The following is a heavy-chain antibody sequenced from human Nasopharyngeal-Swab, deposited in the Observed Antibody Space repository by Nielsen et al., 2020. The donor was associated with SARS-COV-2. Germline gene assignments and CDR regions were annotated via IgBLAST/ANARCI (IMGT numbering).Heavy chain of an antibody. CDR2: ISGSGSYV. Sequence: GGSLRLSCAGSGFTFNTYSMIWVRQVPGEGLEWVSSISGSGSYVYYADSVKGRFTISRDNSKNTLYLQMNSLRAEDTAVYYCAKDRGVGALDYWGQGTLVTVSS. CDR3: AKDRGVGALDY. D-gene: IGHD1-26*01. CDR1: GFTFNTYS. V-gene: IGHV3-21*04. J-gene: IGHJ4*02.